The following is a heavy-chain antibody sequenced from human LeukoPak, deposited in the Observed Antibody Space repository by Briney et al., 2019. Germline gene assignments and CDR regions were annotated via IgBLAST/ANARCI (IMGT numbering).Heavy chain of an antibody. Sequence: GGSLRLSCAASGFTFSAYEMNWVRQAPGKGLEWVSYIGSSGSTVYYADSVKGRFTISRDNSKNTLYLQMNSLRAEDTAVYYCATRSAYYTYYFDYWGQGTLVTVSS. V-gene: IGHV3-48*03. J-gene: IGHJ4*02. CDR1: GFTFSAYE. CDR3: ATRSAYYTYYFDY. CDR2: IGSSGSTV. D-gene: IGHD3-22*01.